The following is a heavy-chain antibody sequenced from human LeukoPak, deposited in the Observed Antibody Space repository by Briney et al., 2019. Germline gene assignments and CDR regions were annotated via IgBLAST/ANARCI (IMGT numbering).Heavy chain of an antibody. Sequence: SETLSLTRTVSGYSISSGYYWGWIRQPPGKGLEWIGSIYHSGSTYYNPSLKSRVTISVDTSKNQFSLKLSSVTAADTAVYYCARVTYYDFWSGYHTFDYWGQGTLVTVSS. CDR1: GYSISSGYY. V-gene: IGHV4-38-2*02. J-gene: IGHJ4*02. CDR3: ARVTYYDFWSGYHTFDY. CDR2: IYHSGST. D-gene: IGHD3-3*01.